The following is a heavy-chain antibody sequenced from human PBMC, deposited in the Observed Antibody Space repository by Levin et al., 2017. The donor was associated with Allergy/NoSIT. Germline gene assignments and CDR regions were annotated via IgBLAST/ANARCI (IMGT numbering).Heavy chain of an antibody. Sequence: PGGSLRLSCAASGFTFSSYSMNWVRQAPGKGLEWVSSISSSSSYIYYADSVKGRFTISRDNAKNSLYLQMNSLRAEDTAVYYCARDPLYYYDSPSTGLCDYGGQGTLVTVSS. V-gene: IGHV3-21*01. J-gene: IGHJ4*02. CDR3: ARDPLYYYDSPSTGLCDY. CDR1: GFTFSSYS. CDR2: ISSSSSYI. D-gene: IGHD3-22*01.